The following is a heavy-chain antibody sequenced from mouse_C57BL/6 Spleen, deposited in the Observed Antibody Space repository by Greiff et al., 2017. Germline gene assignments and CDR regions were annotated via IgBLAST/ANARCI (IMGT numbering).Heavy chain of an antibody. CDR1: GYTFTSYG. CDR2: IYPRSGNT. D-gene: IGHD1-1*01. CDR3: SRSSYYYCSSYWYFYV. Sequence: QVQLQQSGAELARPGASVKLSCKASGYTFTSYGISWVKQRTGQGLEWIGEIYPRSGNTYNNEKFKGKVTLTADKSSTTAYMERRSLTSEDSAVYFCSRSSYYYCSSYWYFYVWGTGTTVTVSS. V-gene: IGHV1-81*01. J-gene: IGHJ1*03.